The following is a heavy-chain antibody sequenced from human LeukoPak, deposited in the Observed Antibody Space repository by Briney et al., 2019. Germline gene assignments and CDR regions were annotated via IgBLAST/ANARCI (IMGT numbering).Heavy chain of an antibody. CDR1: GGTFSSYA. J-gene: IGHJ4*02. D-gene: IGHD6-19*01. CDR2: INTYNGNT. Sequence: ASVKVSCKASGGTFSSYAISWVRQAPGQRLEWMGWINTYNGNTNYAQKLRGRVTMTTDTSTSTAYMELRSLRSDDTAVYYCARDPHEFSSGWSQFDYWGQGTLVTVSS. V-gene: IGHV1-18*01. CDR3: ARDPHEFSSGWSQFDY.